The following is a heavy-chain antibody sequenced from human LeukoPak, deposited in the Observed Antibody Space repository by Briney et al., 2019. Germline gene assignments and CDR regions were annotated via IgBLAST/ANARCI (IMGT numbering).Heavy chain of an antibody. V-gene: IGHV3-53*01. Sequence: GGSLRLSCAASGFTFSNYEMNWVRQAPGQGLEWVSVIYSGGSTYYADSVKGRFTISRDNSKNTLYLHMNSLRAEDTAVYYCASGGYWGQGTLVTVSS. J-gene: IGHJ4*02. D-gene: IGHD3-3*01. CDR2: IYSGGST. CDR3: ASGGY. CDR1: GFTFSNYE.